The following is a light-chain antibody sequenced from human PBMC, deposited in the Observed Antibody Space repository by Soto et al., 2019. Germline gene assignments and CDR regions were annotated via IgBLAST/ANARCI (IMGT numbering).Light chain of an antibody. J-gene: IGKJ5*01. V-gene: IGKV3-11*01. CDR1: QSVSNY. CDR2: DAS. Sequence: EVVLTQSPATLSLSPGERATLSCRASQSVSNYLAWYQQKPGQAPRLLIYDASNRATGIPARFSGSGSGTDFALTISSLEPEDFTLYYCQQHSNWPVTFGQGTRLEIK. CDR3: QQHSNWPVT.